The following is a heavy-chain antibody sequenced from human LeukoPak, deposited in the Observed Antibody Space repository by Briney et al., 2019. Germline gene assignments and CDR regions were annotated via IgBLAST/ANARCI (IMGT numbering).Heavy chain of an antibody. D-gene: IGHD2-2*01. CDR3: ARTRTGYCSSTSCYFYHGMDV. V-gene: IGHV4-34*01. Sequence: SETLSLTCAVYGGSFSGYYWSWIRQPPGKGLEWIGEISHSGSTNYNPSLKSRVTISVDTSKNQFSLKLSSVTAADTAVYYCARTRTGYCSSTSCYFYHGMDVWGQGTTVTVSS. CDR2: ISHSGST. J-gene: IGHJ6*02. CDR1: GGSFSGYY.